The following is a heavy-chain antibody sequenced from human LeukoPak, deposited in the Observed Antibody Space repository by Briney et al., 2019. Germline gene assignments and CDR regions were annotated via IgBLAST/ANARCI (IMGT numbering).Heavy chain of an antibody. V-gene: IGHV1-46*01. CDR3: AREREFGSGSYYFDY. CDR2: INPSGGSP. CDR1: GYTFTNYY. D-gene: IGHD6-19*01. Sequence: ASVKVSCKASGYTFTNYYIHWMRQAPGQGLEWMGIINPSGGSPSYESEFQGRVTMTRDTSTSAVYMELSSLRSEDTAVYYCAREREFGSGSYYFDYWGQGTLVTVSS. J-gene: IGHJ4*02.